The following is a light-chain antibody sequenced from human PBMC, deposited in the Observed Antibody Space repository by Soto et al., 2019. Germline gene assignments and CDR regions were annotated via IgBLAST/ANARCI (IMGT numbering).Light chain of an antibody. Sequence: EIVLTQSPGTLSLSPGEIATLSFRASQSVRSNFLAWYQQKPGQAPRLLIYGASNRATGIPDRFSGSGSGTDFTLTITRLEAEDFAMYYCQRYDSLRTFGQGTKVDIK. CDR1: QSVRSNF. CDR2: GAS. V-gene: IGKV3-20*01. CDR3: QRYDSLRT. J-gene: IGKJ1*01.